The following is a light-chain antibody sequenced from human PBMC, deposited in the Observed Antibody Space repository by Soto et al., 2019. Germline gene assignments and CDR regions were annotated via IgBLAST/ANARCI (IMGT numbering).Light chain of an antibody. Sequence: EIMLTQSPGTLSLSPGERATLSCRASQSVSGSYLAWYQQKPGQAPRLLIYGASSRATGIPDRFSGSGSGTEFTLTISSLQPEDVATYYCQKYNSAPFTFGPGTKVDIK. CDR1: QSVSGSY. J-gene: IGKJ3*01. CDR3: QKYNSAPFT. V-gene: IGKV3-20*01. CDR2: GAS.